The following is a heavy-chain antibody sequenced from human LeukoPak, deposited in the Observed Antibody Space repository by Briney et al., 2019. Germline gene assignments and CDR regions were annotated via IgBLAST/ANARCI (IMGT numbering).Heavy chain of an antibody. CDR1: GFTFSSYW. CDR3: ARDGRLGSGWPTLT. Sequence: GGSLRLSCAASGFTFSSYWMSWVRQAPGKGLEWVANIKQDGSEKCYVDSVKGRFTISRDNAKNSLYLQMNSLRAEDTAVYYCARDGRLGSGWPTLTWGQGTLVTVSS. J-gene: IGHJ4*02. D-gene: IGHD6-19*01. CDR2: IKQDGSEK. V-gene: IGHV3-7*01.